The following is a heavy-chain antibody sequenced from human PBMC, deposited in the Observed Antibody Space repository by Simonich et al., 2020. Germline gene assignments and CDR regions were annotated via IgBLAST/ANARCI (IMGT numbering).Heavy chain of an antibody. V-gene: IGHV4-39*01. Sequence: QLQLQESGPGLVKPSETLSLTCTVSGGSISSSSYYWGWIRQPPGKGLEWIGSIYYRGSTYYNPSLMRRVTISVDTSKNQFSLKLSSVTAADTAVYYCARWAYSSSYFDYWGQGTLVTVSS. D-gene: IGHD6-6*01. J-gene: IGHJ4*02. CDR2: IYYRGST. CDR1: GGSISSSSYY. CDR3: ARWAYSSSYFDY.